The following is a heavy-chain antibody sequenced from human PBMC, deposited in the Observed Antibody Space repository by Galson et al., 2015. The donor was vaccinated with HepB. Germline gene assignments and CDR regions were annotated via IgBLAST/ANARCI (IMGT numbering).Heavy chain of an antibody. V-gene: IGHV1-2*06. J-gene: IGHJ5*02. CDR3: ASMTTVTRDWFDP. Sequence: SVKVSCKASGYTFTSYDINWVRQATGQGLEWMGRINPNSGGTNYAQKFQGRVTMTRDTSISTAYMELSRLRSDDTAVYYCASMTTVTRDWFDPWGQGTLVTVSS. CDR2: INPNSGGT. CDR1: GYTFTSYD. D-gene: IGHD4-17*01.